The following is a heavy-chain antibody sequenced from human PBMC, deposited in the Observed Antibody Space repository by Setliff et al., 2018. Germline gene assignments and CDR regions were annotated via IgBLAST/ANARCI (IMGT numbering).Heavy chain of an antibody. CDR3: ATVYGFIVGATRAFDI. CDR2: IIPFLDVT. CDR1: GGTFSSNG. Sequence: SVKVSCKASGGTFSSNGISWVRQAPGQGLEWMGGIIPFLDVTKYAQNFQDRVTFTADKSTNTAFMEMRSLRSDDTAVYYCATVYGFIVGATRAFDIWGQGTMVTVSS. D-gene: IGHD1-26*01. J-gene: IGHJ3*02. V-gene: IGHV1-69*10.